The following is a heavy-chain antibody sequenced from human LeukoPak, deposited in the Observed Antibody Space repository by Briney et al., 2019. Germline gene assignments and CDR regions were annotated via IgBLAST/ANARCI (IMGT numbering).Heavy chain of an antibody. V-gene: IGHV1-8*02. CDR3: ARGQLRYFDWLLYPDYYMDV. Sequence: ASVKVSCKASGYTFTSYGISWVRQATGQGLEWMGWMNPNSGNTGYAQKFQGRVTMTRNTSISTAYMELSSLRSEDTAVYYCARGQLRYFDWLLYPDYYMDVWGKGTTVTISS. D-gene: IGHD3-9*01. CDR2: MNPNSGNT. J-gene: IGHJ6*03. CDR1: GYTFTSYG.